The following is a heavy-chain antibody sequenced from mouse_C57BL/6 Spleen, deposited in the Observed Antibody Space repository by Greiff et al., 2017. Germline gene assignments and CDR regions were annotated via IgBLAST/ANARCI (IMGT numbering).Heavy chain of an antibody. J-gene: IGHJ3*01. V-gene: IGHV5-16*01. Sequence: EVMLVESEGGLVQPGSSMKLSCTASGFTFSDYYMAWVRQVPEKGLEWVANINYDGSSTYYLDSLKSRFIISRDNAKNILYLQMSSLKSEDTATYYGARGPYYDYDETWFAYWGQGTLVTVSA. CDR2: INYDGSST. D-gene: IGHD2-4*01. CDR1: GFTFSDYY. CDR3: ARGPYYDYDETWFAY.